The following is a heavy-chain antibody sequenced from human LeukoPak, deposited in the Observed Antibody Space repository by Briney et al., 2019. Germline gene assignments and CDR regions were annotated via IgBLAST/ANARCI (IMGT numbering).Heavy chain of an antibody. V-gene: IGHV1-2*06. CDR2: INPNSGGT. CDR1: GYTFTGYY. J-gene: IGHJ4*02. D-gene: IGHD3-22*01. CDR3: AREPNYYDSIMVDY. Sequence: ASVKVSCKASGYTFTGYYMHWVRQAPGQGLEWMGRINPNSGGTNYAQKFPCTVTMPRYTSISTAYMELSRLRSDDTAVYYCAREPNYYDSIMVDYWGQGTLVTVSS.